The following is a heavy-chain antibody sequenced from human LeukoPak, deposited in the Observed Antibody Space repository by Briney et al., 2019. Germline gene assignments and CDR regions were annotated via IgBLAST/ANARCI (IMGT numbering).Heavy chain of an antibody. CDR2: ISWNSGSI. D-gene: IGHD3-3*01. CDR1: GFTFDDYA. CDR3: ARALTKFDY. J-gene: IGHJ4*02. V-gene: IGHV3-9*01. Sequence: GRSLRLSCAASGFTFDDYAMHWVRQAPGKGLEWVSGISWNSGSIGYADSVKGRFTISRDNAKNSLYLQMNSLRAEDTAVYYCARALTKFDYWGQGTLVTVSS.